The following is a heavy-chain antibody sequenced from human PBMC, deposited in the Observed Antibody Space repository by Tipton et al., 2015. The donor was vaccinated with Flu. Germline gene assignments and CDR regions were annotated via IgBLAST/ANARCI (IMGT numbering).Heavy chain of an antibody. CDR2: NFHSGST. J-gene: IGHJ5*02. Sequence: LRLSCSVSGDSMTSSRYYWGWIRQPPGKGLEWIGSNFHSGSTYYNPSLKSRVTISVDTSKNQLSLKLISVTAADTAVYYCARVSPGVESWFDPWGQGTLVTVSS. CDR1: GDSMTSSRYY. D-gene: IGHD3-3*01. V-gene: IGHV4-39*07. CDR3: ARVSPGVESWFDP.